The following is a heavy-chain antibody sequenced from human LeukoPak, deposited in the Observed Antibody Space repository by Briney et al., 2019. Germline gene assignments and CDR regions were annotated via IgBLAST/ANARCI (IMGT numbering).Heavy chain of an antibody. Sequence: ASVKVSCKVSGYTLTELSMHWVRQAPGKGREWMGGFDPEDGETIYAQKFQGRVTMTEDTSTDTAYMELSSLRSEDTAVYYCATDQLGMAVAGTIDAFDIWGQGTMVTVSS. CDR2: FDPEDGET. D-gene: IGHD6-19*01. J-gene: IGHJ3*02. CDR1: GYTLTELS. V-gene: IGHV1-24*01. CDR3: ATDQLGMAVAGTIDAFDI.